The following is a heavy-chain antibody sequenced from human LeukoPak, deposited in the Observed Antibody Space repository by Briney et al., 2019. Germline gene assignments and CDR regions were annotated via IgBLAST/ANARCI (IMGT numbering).Heavy chain of an antibody. J-gene: IGHJ4*02. CDR3: AKYDYGSGRSPDF. D-gene: IGHD3-10*01. Sequence: GGSLRLSCAPSGFTFSNYAMSWVRQAPGKGLEWLSGVSGSGGNTYYADSVKGRFTISRDNSMNMLYLQMNSLRADDTAVYYCAKYDYGSGRSPDFWGQGTLVTVSS. V-gene: IGHV3-23*01. CDR2: VSGSGGNT. CDR1: GFTFSNYA.